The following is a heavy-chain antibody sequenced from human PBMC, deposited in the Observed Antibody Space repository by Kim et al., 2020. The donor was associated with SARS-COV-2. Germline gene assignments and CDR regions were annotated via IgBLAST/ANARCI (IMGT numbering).Heavy chain of an antibody. Sequence: SETLSLTCTVSGGSISSSSYYWGWIRQPPGKGLEWIGSIYYSGSTYYNPSLKSRVTISVDTSKNQFSLKLSSVTAADTAVYYCARPGGSDFWSGYRTTHAFDIWGQGTMVTVSS. D-gene: IGHD3-3*01. CDR2: IYYSGST. CDR3: ARPGGSDFWSGYRTTHAFDI. CDR1: GGSISSSSYY. V-gene: IGHV4-39*01. J-gene: IGHJ3*02.